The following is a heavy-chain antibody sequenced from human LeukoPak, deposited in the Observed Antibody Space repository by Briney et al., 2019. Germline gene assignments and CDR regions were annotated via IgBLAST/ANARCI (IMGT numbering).Heavy chain of an antibody. CDR2: INHSGST. CDR1: GGSFSGYY. V-gene: IGHV4-34*01. J-gene: IGHJ4*02. D-gene: IGHD3-10*01. CDR3: ARTLGYYYGSGSFDY. Sequence: PSETLSLTCAVYGGSFSGYYWSWIRQPPGKGLEWIGEINHSGSTNYNPSLKSRVTISVDTSKNQFSLKLSSVTAADTAVYYCARTLGYYYGSGSFDYWGQGTLVTVSS.